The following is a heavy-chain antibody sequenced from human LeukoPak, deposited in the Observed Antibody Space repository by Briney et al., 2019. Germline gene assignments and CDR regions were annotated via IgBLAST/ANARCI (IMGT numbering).Heavy chain of an antibody. CDR3: ARSPD. CDR2: INPNTGGT. V-gene: IGHV1-2*02. J-gene: IGHJ4*02. CDR1: GYTFTSYG. Sequence: ASVKVSCKASGYTFTSYGISWVRQAPGQGLEWMGWINPNTGGTNYAQKFQGRVTMTRDTSISTAYMGLSSLRSDDTAVYYCARSPDWGQGTLVTVSS.